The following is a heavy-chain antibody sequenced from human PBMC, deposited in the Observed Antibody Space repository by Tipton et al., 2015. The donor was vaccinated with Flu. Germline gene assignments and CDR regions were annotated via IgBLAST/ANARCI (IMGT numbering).Heavy chain of an antibody. J-gene: IGHJ4*02. D-gene: IGHD4-17*01. CDR2: IYYSGST. CDR1: GGSISSYY. Sequence: TLSLTCTVSGGSISSYYWSWIRQPPGKGLEWIGYIYYSGSTNYNPSLKSRVTISVDTSKNQFSLKLSSVTAADTAVYYCARGKRDYGLDYWGQGTLVTVSS. CDR3: ARGKRDYGLDY. V-gene: IGHV4-59*01.